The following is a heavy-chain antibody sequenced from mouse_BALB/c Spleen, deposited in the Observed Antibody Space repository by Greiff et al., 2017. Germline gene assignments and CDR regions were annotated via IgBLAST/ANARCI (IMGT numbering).Heavy chain of an antibody. V-gene: IGHV3-2*02. D-gene: IGHD2-10*02. CDR3: ARSGYGNSFAY. Sequence: EVKLVESGPGLVKPSQSLSLTCTVTGYSITSDYAWTWIRQFPGNKLEWMGYISYSGSTSYNPSLKSRISITRDTSKNQFFLQLNSVTTEDTATYYCARSGYGNSFAYWGQGTLVTVSA. J-gene: IGHJ3*01. CDR1: GYSITSDYA. CDR2: ISYSGST.